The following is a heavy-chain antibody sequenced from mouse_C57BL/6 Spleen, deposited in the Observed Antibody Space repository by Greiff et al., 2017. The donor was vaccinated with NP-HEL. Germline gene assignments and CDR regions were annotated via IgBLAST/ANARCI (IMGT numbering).Heavy chain of an antibody. CDR2: IYPRSGNT. V-gene: IGHV1-81*01. J-gene: IGHJ4*01. Sequence: QVQLKESGAELARPGASVKLSCKASGYTFTSYGISWVKQRTGQGLEWIGEIYPRSGNTYYNEKFKGKATLTADKSSSTAYMELRSLTSEDSAVYFCARQLGHAMDYWGQGTSVTVSS. D-gene: IGHD4-1*02. CDR1: GYTFTSYG. CDR3: ARQLGHAMDY.